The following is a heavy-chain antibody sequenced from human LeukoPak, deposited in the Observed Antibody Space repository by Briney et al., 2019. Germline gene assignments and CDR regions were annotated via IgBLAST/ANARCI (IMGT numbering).Heavy chain of an antibody. CDR1: GYTLTYYY. CDR2: LNPCGGSQ. V-gene: IGHV1-46*01. J-gene: IGHJ4*02. Sequence: ASVNVSCKASGYTLTYYYLHGVREAPGQGLEWVGILNPCGGSQPFAPKFQGRVTVTTDTSTSTVYLDLSSLRSDDTALYYCARAGYYDVSGDRLYYLENWGQGTPVPVSS. D-gene: IGHD3-16*01. CDR3: ARAGYYDVSGDRLYYLEN.